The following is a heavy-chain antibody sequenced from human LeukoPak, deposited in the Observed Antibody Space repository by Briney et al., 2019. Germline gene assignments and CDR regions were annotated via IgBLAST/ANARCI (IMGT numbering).Heavy chain of an antibody. CDR3: ARLTYYYGSGTYYNPVFDY. CDR2: VHYSGNS. D-gene: IGHD3-10*01. V-gene: IGHV4-39*07. CDR1: GGSISSNNYY. Sequence: SETLSLTCTVSGGSISSNNYYWGWIRQPPGKGLEWIGSVHYSGNSYYNSSLKSRVIISVDTSKNQFSLQLSSVTAADTAVYYCARLTYYYGSGTYYNPVFDYWGQGTLVTVSS. J-gene: IGHJ4*02.